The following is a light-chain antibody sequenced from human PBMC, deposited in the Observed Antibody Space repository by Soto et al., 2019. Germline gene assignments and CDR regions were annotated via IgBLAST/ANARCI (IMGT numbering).Light chain of an antibody. Sequence: QSALIQPPSVSGSPGQSVTISCTGTSSDVGSYDYVSWYQQHPGKAPKLMIYEVSKRPSGVSNRFSGSKSGNTASLTISGLQAEDEADYYCCSYAGSSTWVVFGGGTQLTVL. V-gene: IGLV2-23*02. J-gene: IGLJ2*01. CDR2: EVS. CDR1: SSDVGSYDY. CDR3: CSYAGSSTWVV.